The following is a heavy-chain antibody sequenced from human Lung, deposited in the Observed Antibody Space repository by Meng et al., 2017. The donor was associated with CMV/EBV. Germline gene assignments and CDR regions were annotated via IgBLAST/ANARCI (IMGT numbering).Heavy chain of an antibody. CDR3: VRDQGGESMIAVLIERFGMDV. Sequence: GESLKISCAASGFTFNTYAMHWVRQAPGKGLEWVAVISYDGSNKYTADSVQGRLTISRDNSKNNLYLQMNSLTVEDTAVYYCVRDQGGESMIAVLIERFGMDVWGKGTXVTVSS. CDR2: ISYDGSNK. J-gene: IGHJ6*04. D-gene: IGHD3-22*01. CDR1: GFTFNTYA. V-gene: IGHV3-30*04.